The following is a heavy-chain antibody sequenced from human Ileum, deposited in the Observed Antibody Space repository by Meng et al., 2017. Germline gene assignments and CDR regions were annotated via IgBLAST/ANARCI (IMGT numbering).Heavy chain of an antibody. CDR2: IYYRGGA. D-gene: IGHD3-22*01. V-gene: IGHV4-59*08. Sequence: QVQLQESGPGLVKPSETLSLTCSVSGASISSHYWTWIRQPPGKGLEYIGYIYYRGGASYNPSLRSRVTMSVDTSKNQFSLNLSSVTAAEKAVYYCARLLDSSDWGWFDPWGQGTLVTVSS. CDR3: ARLLDSSDWGWFDP. J-gene: IGHJ5*02. CDR1: GASISSHY.